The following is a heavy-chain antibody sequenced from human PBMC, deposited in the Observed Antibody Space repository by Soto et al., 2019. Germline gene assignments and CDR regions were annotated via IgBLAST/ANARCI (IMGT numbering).Heavy chain of an antibody. CDR1: GGSFSGYY. CDR2: INHSGST. CDR3: ARGEGGSGWYGWFDP. J-gene: IGHJ5*02. Sequence: PSETLSLTCAVYGGSFSGYYWSWIRQPPGKGLEWIGEINHSGSTNYNPSLKSRVTISVDTSKNQFSLKLSSVTAADTAVYYCARGEGGSGWYGWFDPWGQGTLVTVSS. V-gene: IGHV4-34*01. D-gene: IGHD6-19*01.